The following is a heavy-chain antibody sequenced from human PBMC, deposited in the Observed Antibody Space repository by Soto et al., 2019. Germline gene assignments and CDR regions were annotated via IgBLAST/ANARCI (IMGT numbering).Heavy chain of an antibody. Sequence: QVQLVESGGGVVQPGRSLRLSCAASGFPFTTYGMHWVREGPGKGLEWVAVISYDGSNKYYADSVKGRFTISRDNSKNTLYLQMNSLRPEDTELYYCVGGQCYFAYRGQGTLVTVSS. CDR3: VGGQCYFAY. CDR2: ISYDGSNK. CDR1: GFPFTTYG. V-gene: IGHV3-30*03. D-gene: IGHD3-10*01. J-gene: IGHJ4*02.